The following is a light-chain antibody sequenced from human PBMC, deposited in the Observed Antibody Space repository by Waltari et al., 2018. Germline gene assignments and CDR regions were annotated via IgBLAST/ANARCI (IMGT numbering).Light chain of an antibody. CDR1: QSLLHRNGNNY. CDR3: MQSLQALWT. J-gene: IGKJ1*01. CDR2: LGS. Sequence: DIVMTQSPLSLPVTPGEPASISCRSSQSLLHRNGNNYFDWYLPKPGQSPQLLFYLGSNRASGVAARFTDSGSGTYFTLKLSRVEAEDGWVYSCMQSLQALWTFGQGTKVEIK. V-gene: IGKV2-28*01.